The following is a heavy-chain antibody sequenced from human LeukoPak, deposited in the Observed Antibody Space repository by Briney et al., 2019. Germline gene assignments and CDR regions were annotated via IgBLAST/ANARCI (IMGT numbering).Heavy chain of an antibody. CDR2: IKSDESDK. D-gene: IGHD3-16*02. J-gene: IGHJ4*02. Sequence: SGGSLRLSCTTSGFTFSNYGIHWLRQAPGKGLEWVSFIKSDESDKHYADSVKGRFTISRDNSKNTLYLQMNSLRPEDTAVYYCTKGISTEDYRFFFWGQGALVTVSS. CDR3: TKGISTEDYRFFF. V-gene: IGHV3-30*02. CDR1: GFTFSNYG.